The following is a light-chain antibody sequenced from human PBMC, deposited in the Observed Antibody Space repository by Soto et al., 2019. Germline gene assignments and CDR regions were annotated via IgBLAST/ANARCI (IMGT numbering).Light chain of an antibody. CDR3: QQRHNWPLT. CDR2: DAS. Sequence: EVVLTQSPATLSLSPGERATLSCRASQSVFNYLAWYQQKPGQAPRLLIDDASNRATGIPARFSGSGSGTDFTLTISSLEPEDFAVYYCQQRHNWPLTFGGGTKVEIK. V-gene: IGKV3-11*01. CDR1: QSVFNY. J-gene: IGKJ4*01.